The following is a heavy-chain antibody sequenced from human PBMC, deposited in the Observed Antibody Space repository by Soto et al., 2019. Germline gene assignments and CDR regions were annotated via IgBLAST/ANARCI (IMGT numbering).Heavy chain of an antibody. CDR2: ISYDGSNK. CDR3: ARDGIYYDSSGPCFDY. CDR1: GFTFSSYA. V-gene: IGHV3-30-3*01. Sequence: QVQLVESGGGVVQPGRSLRLSCAASGFTFSSYAMHWVRQAPGKGLEWLAVISYDGSNKYYADSVKGRFTISRDNSKNPLYLQMNSLRAEDTAVYYWARDGIYYDSSGPCFDYWGQGPLVTVSS. D-gene: IGHD3-22*01. J-gene: IGHJ4*02.